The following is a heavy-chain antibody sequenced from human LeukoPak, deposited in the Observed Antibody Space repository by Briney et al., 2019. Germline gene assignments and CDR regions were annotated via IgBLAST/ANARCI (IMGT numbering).Heavy chain of an antibody. CDR1: GGSISSSY. CDR2: IYSSGST. D-gene: IGHD2-2*01. J-gene: IGHJ6*02. CDR3: ARECFSSICPYNNMDV. V-gene: IGHV4-4*07. Sequence: SETLSLTCTVSGGSISSSYWTWIRQPAGKGLEWIGRIYSSGSTNYNPSLKSRLTMSVDTSRNQFSLKLNSVTAADTAVYYCARECFSSICPYNNMDVWGQGTTVTVSS.